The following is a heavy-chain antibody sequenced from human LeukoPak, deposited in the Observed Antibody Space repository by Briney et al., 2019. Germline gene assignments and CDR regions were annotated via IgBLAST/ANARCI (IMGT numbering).Heavy chain of an antibody. J-gene: IGHJ4*02. CDR3: ASTSSGWYGTLDY. Sequence: PSETLSLTCTVSGGSISSYYWSCIRQPPGEGLEWIGYIYYSGSTNYNPSLKSRVTISVDTSKNQFSLKLSSVTAADTAVYYCASTSSGWYGTLDYWGQGTLVTVSS. D-gene: IGHD6-19*01. CDR1: GGSISSYY. CDR2: IYYSGST. V-gene: IGHV4-59*01.